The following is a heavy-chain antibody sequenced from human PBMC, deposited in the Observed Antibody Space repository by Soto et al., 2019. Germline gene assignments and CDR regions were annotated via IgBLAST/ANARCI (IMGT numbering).Heavy chain of an antibody. V-gene: IGHV4-59*01. J-gene: IGHJ4*02. CDR3: TRGRGDF. CDR1: GGSINTYY. Sequence: PSETLSLTCTVSGGSINTYYLSWVRQAPGKGLEWIGYIYYSGSDSGSTNYIPSLKSRVTISVETSKNQLSLRLTFVTAADTAVYFCTRGRGDFWGQGTLVTVYS. CDR2: IYYSGSDSGST.